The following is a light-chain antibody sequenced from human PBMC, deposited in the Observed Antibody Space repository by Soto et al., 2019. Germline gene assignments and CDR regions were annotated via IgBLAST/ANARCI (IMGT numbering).Light chain of an antibody. CDR2: SNN. Sequence: LTQPPSASGTPGQRVPISCSGSSSNIGSNNVNWYQQHPGTAPKLLIYSNNQRPSGVPDRFSGSKSGTSASLAISGLQSEDEADYYCAAWDDSLKGAVFGGGTQLTVL. CDR1: SSNIGSNN. J-gene: IGLJ3*02. V-gene: IGLV1-44*01. CDR3: AAWDDSLKGAV.